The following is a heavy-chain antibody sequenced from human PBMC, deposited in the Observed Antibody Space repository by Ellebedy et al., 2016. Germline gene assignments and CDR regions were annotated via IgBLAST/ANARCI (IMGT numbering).Heavy chain of an antibody. Sequence: GGSLRLSXAASGFTFDDYAMHWVRQAPGKGLEWVSGISWNSGSIGYADSVKGRFTISRDNAKNSLYLQMNSLRAEDTALYYCARARGLYYAGFDYWGQGTLVTVSS. CDR1: GFTFDDYA. CDR3: ARARGLYYAGFDY. CDR2: ISWNSGSI. D-gene: IGHD3-3*01. V-gene: IGHV3-9*01. J-gene: IGHJ4*02.